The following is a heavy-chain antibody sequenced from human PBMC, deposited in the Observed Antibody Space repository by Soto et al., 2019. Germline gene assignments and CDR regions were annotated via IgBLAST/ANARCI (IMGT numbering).Heavy chain of an antibody. CDR2: IYYSGST. D-gene: IGHD2-15*01. CDR3: ARRGGVVVAATFGFDP. Sequence: SETLSLTCTVSGGSISSGGYYWSWIRQHPGKGLEWIGYIYYSGSTYYNPSLKSRVTISVDTSKNQFSLKLSSVTAADTAVYYCARRGGVVVAATFGFDPWGQGTLVTVSS. J-gene: IGHJ5*02. CDR1: GGSISSGGYY. V-gene: IGHV4-31*03.